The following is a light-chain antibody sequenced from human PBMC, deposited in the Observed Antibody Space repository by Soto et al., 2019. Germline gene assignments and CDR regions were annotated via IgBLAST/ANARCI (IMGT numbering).Light chain of an antibody. J-gene: IGKJ5*01. Sequence: EMVGTQYAAAQYFSPGERATLSCRSSHSLSNSFIAWYQQTPGQAPRLIIYDTSSRATGIPDRFSGSGSGTDFTLTISRLDPEDFSVFYCQQDGTSELIFGQGTRLE. CDR2: DTS. V-gene: IGKV3-20*01. CDR3: QQDGTSELI. CDR1: HSLSNSF.